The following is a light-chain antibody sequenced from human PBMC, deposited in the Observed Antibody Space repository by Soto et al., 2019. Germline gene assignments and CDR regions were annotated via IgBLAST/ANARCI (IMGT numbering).Light chain of an antibody. V-gene: IGLV2-8*01. J-gene: IGLJ1*01. CDR1: SSDVGGYNY. CDR2: EVS. Sequence: QSALTQPPSASGTPGQSVTISCTGTSSDVGGYNYVSWYQQHPGKAPKLMIYEVSKRPSGVPDRFSGSKSGNTASLTVSGLQAEDEAYYYCSSYAGSNNYDFGTGTKLTVL. CDR3: SSYAGSNNYD.